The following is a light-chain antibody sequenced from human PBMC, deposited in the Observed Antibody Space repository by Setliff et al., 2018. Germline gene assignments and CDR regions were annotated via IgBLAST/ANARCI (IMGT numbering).Light chain of an antibody. J-gene: IGLJ1*01. Sequence: SVLTQSASVSGSPGQSITISCTGTSSDVGNYNYVSWYQQHPGKAPKLMIYDVSNRPSGVSNRFSGSKSGNTASLTISGLQAEDEADYYCSSYTSSSTRVFGTGTKVTV. CDR2: DVS. CDR1: SSDVGNYNY. CDR3: SSYTSSSTRV. V-gene: IGLV2-14*03.